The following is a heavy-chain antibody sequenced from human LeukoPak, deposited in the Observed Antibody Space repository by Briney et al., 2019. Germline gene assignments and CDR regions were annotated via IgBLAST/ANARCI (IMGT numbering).Heavy chain of an antibody. J-gene: IGHJ4*02. D-gene: IGHD4-17*01. Sequence: ASVKVSCKASGYTFTSYDINWVRQATGQGLEWMGWMNPNSGNTGYAQKFQGRVTITRNTSISTAYMELSSLRSEDTAVYYCARDYGDYGEFDYWGQGTLVTVSS. CDR1: GYTFTSYD. CDR3: ARDYGDYGEFDY. V-gene: IGHV1-8*03. CDR2: MNPNSGNT.